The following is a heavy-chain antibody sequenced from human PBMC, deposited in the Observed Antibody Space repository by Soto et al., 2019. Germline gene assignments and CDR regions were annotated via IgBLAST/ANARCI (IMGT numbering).Heavy chain of an antibody. Sequence: QVQLLQSGAEVKKPGSSVKVSCKASGYMFNTYGITCVRQAPGQGLEWLGWISVYNGNIDYAQKCEGRVTMTIDTSTSTAYMELKSLTSDDNVVYYCARTYGSGDYFLPFEYWGQGTPVSVSS. CDR3: ARTYGSGDYFLPFEY. V-gene: IGHV1-18*01. CDR1: GYMFNTYG. CDR2: ISVYNGNI. D-gene: IGHD3-10*01. J-gene: IGHJ4*02.